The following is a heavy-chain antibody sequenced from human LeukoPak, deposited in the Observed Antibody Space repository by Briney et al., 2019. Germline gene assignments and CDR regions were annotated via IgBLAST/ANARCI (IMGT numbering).Heavy chain of an antibody. Sequence: ESGPTLVKPTQTLTLTCTFSGFSLTTSGVGVGWIRQPPGKALEWLGLIYWDDDKRYSPSLKSRVTFTKDTSKNQVVLTMTNMDPVETATYYCAYLEYSYGYRWLDPWGQGTLVTVSS. D-gene: IGHD5-18*01. CDR3: AYLEYSYGYRWLDP. J-gene: IGHJ5*02. CDR1: GFSLTTSGVG. V-gene: IGHV2-5*02. CDR2: IYWDDDK.